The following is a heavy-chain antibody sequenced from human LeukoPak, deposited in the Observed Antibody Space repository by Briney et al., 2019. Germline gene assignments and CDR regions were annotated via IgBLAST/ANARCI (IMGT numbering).Heavy chain of an antibody. Sequence: PGKSLRLSCAASGFTFSIYGMHWVRQAPGKGLEWVAVIWFDGSKKEYADSVKGRFTISRDNSKNTLYLQMNSLRAEDTAVYYCARDRREMATITYGAFDVWGQGTMVTVSS. CDR1: GFTFSIYG. V-gene: IGHV3-33*01. J-gene: IGHJ3*01. D-gene: IGHD5-24*01. CDR2: IWFDGSKK. CDR3: ARDRREMATITYGAFDV.